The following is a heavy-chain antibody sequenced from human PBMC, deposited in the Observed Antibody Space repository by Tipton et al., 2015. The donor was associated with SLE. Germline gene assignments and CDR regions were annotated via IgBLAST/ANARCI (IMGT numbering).Heavy chain of an antibody. CDR3: AREVGVGATGWFDP. Sequence: TLSLTCTVSGGSLSSGDYSWSWVRQPPGKGLEWIGHIFHSGSAFYNPSLKSRFTMSVDRSRNQFSLRLTSMTAADTALYYCAREVGVGATGWFDPWGQGTVVTGSS. CDR1: GGSLSSGDYS. J-gene: IGHJ5*02. V-gene: IGHV4-30-2*01. D-gene: IGHD1-26*01. CDR2: IFHSGSA.